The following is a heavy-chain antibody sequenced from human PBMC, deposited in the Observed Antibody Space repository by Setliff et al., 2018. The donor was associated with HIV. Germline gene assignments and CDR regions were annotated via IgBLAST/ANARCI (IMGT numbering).Heavy chain of an antibody. D-gene: IGHD3-22*01. V-gene: IGHV4-38-2*01. CDR2: IYHSGTT. Sequence: PSETLSLTCDVSGYSISSGYYWGWIRQPPGKGLEWIGSIYHSGTTYYNPSLKSRVTISVDTSKNTLSLQMNSLRPEDTAVLYCARVRLYSSALDYWGQGTLVTVSS. CDR1: GYSISSGYY. J-gene: IGHJ4*02. CDR3: ARVRLYSSALDY.